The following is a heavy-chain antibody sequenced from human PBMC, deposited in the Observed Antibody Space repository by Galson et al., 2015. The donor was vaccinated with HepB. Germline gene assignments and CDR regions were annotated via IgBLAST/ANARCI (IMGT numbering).Heavy chain of an antibody. V-gene: IGHV4-39*01. CDR1: GGSISSSNYY. CDR3: TRHGPPTVDWNDALEFFYYGLDV. Sequence: SETLSLTCSVSGGSISSSNYYWGWIRQPPGKGLEWIGSIYYSGGTYYKSSLKSRVTISVDTSKNQFSLKMNSVTAADTAVYYCTRHGPPTVDWNDALEFFYYGLDVWGQGTTVTVSS. CDR2: IYYSGGT. D-gene: IGHD1-1*01. J-gene: IGHJ6*02.